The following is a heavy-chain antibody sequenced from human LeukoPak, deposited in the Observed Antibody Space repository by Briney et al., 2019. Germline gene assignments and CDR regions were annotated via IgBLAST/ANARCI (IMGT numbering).Heavy chain of an antibody. CDR1: GYTFTSYY. V-gene: IGHV1-46*01. J-gene: IGHJ5*02. CDR3: AILRYNWNNLDP. CDR2: INPSGGST. Sequence: ASVKVSCKASGYTFTSYYMHWVRQAPGQGLEWMGIINPSGGSTSYAQKFQGRVTMTRDTSTSTVYMELSSLRSVDTAVYYCAILRYNWNNLDPWGQGTLVTVSS. D-gene: IGHD1-1*01.